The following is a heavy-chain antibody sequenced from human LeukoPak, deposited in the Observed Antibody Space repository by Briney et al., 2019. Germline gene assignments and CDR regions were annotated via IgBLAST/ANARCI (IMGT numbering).Heavy chain of an antibody. CDR1: GFTFSSYA. Sequence: PGGSLRLSCAASGFTFSSYAMSRVRQAPGKGLEWVSLISGSGGSTYYADSVKGRFTISRDNSKNTLYLQMNSLRAEDTAVYYCAKDRYYGSGSYYAYYYYGMDVWGQGTTVTVSS. CDR2: ISGSGGST. D-gene: IGHD3-10*01. J-gene: IGHJ6*02. V-gene: IGHV3-23*01. CDR3: AKDRYYGSGSYYAYYYYGMDV.